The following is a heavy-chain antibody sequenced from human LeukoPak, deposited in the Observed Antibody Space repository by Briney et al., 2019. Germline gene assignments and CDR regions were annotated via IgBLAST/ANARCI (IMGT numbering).Heavy chain of an antibody. D-gene: IGHD3-16*01. CDR3: ARKGSYGPRGRRDSLRLWFDP. CDR2: IYHSGST. CDR1: GYSISSGYY. Sequence: SETLSLTCTVSGYSISSGYYWGWIRQPPGKGLEWIGSIYHSGSTYYNPSLKSRVTISVDTSKNQFSLKLSSVTAADTAVYYCARKGSYGPRGRRDSLRLWFDPWGQGTLVTVSS. J-gene: IGHJ5*02. V-gene: IGHV4-38-2*02.